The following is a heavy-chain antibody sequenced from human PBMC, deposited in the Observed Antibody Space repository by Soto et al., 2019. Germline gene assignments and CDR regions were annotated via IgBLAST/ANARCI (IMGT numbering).Heavy chain of an antibody. J-gene: IGHJ4*02. V-gene: IGHV3-23*01. D-gene: IGHD1-1*01. CDR2: ISGSGGGT. CDR3: AKFGMATTKRSPPYYIDY. Sequence: GGSLRLSCAAPGFTFSSYAMSWVRQAPGKGLEWVSSISGSGGGTYYADSVKGRFTFSRDNSKNTLYLQMNSLRAEDTAVYYCAKFGMATTKRSPPYYIDYWGQGALVTVSS. CDR1: GFTFSSYA.